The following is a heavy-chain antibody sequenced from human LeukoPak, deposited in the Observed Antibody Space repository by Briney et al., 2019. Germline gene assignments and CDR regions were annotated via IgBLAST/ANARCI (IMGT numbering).Heavy chain of an antibody. Sequence: ASVKVSCKASGYTFTGYYMHWVRQAPGQGLEWMGWINPNSGGTNYAQKFQGRVTMTRDTSISTAYMELSRLRSDDTAVYYCARDESYVSSGLYPDYWGQGTLVTVSS. V-gene: IGHV1-2*02. D-gene: IGHD3-22*01. CDR2: INPNSGGT. CDR3: ARDESYVSSGLYPDY. J-gene: IGHJ4*02. CDR1: GYTFTGYY.